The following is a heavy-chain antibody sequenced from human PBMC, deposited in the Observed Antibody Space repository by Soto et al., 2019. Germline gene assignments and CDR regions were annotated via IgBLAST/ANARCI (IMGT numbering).Heavy chain of an antibody. D-gene: IGHD1-20*01. V-gene: IGHV1-8*01. CDR3: ATSRINMMRWVFYYGVDG. Sequence: QEQLEQSGAEVKKPGASVKVSCKASGYSFTKYDFNWVRQATGQGREWLGWVNPISGNKENAQNFQSRVPLTVNTSTSTAVMELRSLRSVDPAIYSCATSRINMMRWVFYYGVDGWGPGNTVTVSS. CDR2: VNPISGNK. J-gene: IGHJ6*02. CDR1: GYSFTKYD.